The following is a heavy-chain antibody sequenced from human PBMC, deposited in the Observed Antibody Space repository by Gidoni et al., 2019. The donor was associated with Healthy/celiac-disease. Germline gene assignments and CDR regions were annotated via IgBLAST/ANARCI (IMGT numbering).Heavy chain of an antibody. V-gene: IGHV1-46*01. Sequence: QVQLVQSGAEVKKPGASVKVSCKASGYTFTSYYMHWVRQAPGQGLEWMGIINPSGGSTSYAQKFQGRVTMTRDTSTSTVYMELSSLRSEDTAVYYCARVSYDQNYYYGMDVWGQGTTVTVSS. CDR1: GYTFTSYY. CDR2: INPSGGST. J-gene: IGHJ6*02. D-gene: IGHD5-12*01. CDR3: ARVSYDQNYYYGMDV.